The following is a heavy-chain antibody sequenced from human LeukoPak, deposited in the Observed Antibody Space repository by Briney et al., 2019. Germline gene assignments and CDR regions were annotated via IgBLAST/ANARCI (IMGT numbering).Heavy chain of an antibody. CDR2: ISSSRSYI. J-gene: IGHJ4*02. CDR1: GFTFSSYS. CDR3: ARVKWGCSGGSCYPLYYFDY. Sequence: PGGSLRLSCAASGFTFSSYSMNWVRQAPGKGLEWVSSISSSRSYIYYADSVKGRFTISRDNAKNTLYLQMNSLRAEDTAVCYCARVKWGCSGGSCYPLYYFDYWGQGTLVTVSS. D-gene: IGHD2-15*01. V-gene: IGHV3-21*01.